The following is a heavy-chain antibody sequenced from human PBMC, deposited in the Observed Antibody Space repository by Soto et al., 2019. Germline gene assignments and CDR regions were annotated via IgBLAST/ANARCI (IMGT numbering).Heavy chain of an antibody. CDR2: IIPNIGTA. CDR1: GYTFTGYY. J-gene: IGHJ4*02. D-gene: IGHD2-15*01. V-gene: IGHV1-69*13. Sequence: SVKVSCKASGYTFTGYYMHWVRQAPGQVLEWMGGIIPNIGTANYAQKFQGRVTITADESTSTAYMELSSLRSEDTAVYYCARARSGSCYQLDYWGQGTLVTVSS. CDR3: ARARSGSCYQLDY.